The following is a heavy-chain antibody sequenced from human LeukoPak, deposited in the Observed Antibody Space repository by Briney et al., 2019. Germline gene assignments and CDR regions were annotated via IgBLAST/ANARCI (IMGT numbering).Heavy chain of an antibody. CDR2: IIPIFGTA. CDR1: GGTFSSYA. J-gene: IGHJ5*02. V-gene: IGHV1-69*01. Sequence: SVKVSCKASGGTFSSYAISWVRQAPGQGLEWMGGIIPIFGTANYAQKFQGRVTITADESTSTAYMELSSLRSEDTAVYYCARKKKYCSSTSCYWFDPGAREPWSPSPQ. D-gene: IGHD2-2*01. CDR3: ARKKKYCSSTSCYWFDP.